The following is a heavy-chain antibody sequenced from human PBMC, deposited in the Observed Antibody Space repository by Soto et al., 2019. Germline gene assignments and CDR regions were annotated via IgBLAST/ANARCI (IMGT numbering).Heavy chain of an antibody. V-gene: IGHV4-31*03. CDR3: AREVIAAPNWFDP. CDR2: IYYSEST. J-gene: IGHJ5*02. Sequence: SEPLSLICPVSGGSISSGGYYWSWIRQHPGKGLELIRYIYYSESTYYNPSLKSRVTISVDTSKNQFSLKLSSVTAADTAVYYCAREVIAAPNWFDPWGQGTLVTVSS. D-gene: IGHD6-13*01. CDR1: GGSISSGGYY.